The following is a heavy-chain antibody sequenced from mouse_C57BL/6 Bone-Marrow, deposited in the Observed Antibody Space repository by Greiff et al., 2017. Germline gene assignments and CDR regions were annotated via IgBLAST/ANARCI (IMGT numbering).Heavy chain of an antibody. CDR3: ARGRRGEY. CDR2: IDPSDSYT. J-gene: IGHJ2*01. D-gene: IGHD2-12*01. Sequence: QVQLQQPGAELVMPGASVKLSCKASGYTFTSYWMHWVKQRPGQGLEWIGEIDPSDSYTNYNQKFKGKSTLTVDKSSSTAYMQLSSLTSEDSAVYYCARGRRGEYWGQGTTRTVSS. V-gene: IGHV1-69*01. CDR1: GYTFTSYW.